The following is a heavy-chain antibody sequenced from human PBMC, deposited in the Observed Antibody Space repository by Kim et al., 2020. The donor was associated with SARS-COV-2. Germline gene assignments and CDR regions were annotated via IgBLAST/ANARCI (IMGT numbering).Heavy chain of an antibody. D-gene: IGHD3-3*01. CDR2: IIPIFGTA. CDR1: GGTFSSYA. CDR3: ARRLWSGYSEYYFDY. V-gene: IGHV1-69*13. Sequence: SVKVSCKASGGTFSSYAISWVRQAPGQGLEWMGGIIPIFGTANYAQKFQGRVTITADESTSTAYMELSSLRSEDTAVYYCARRLWSGYSEYYFDYWGQGTLVTVSS. J-gene: IGHJ4*02.